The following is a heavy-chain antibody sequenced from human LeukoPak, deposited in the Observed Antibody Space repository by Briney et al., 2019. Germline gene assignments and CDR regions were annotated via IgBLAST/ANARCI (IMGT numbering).Heavy chain of an antibody. CDR3: ARDPVAVVTASLGLDY. J-gene: IGHJ4*02. D-gene: IGHD2-21*02. CDR2: ISYDGSNK. Sequence: GGSLRLSCAASAFTFKTFAAHWVRQAPGKGLEWVAVISYDGSNKYYADSVKGRFTISRDNSKNTLYLQMNSLRAEDTAVYYCARDPVAVVTASLGLDYWGQGTLVTVSS. CDR1: AFTFKTFA. V-gene: IGHV3-30-3*01.